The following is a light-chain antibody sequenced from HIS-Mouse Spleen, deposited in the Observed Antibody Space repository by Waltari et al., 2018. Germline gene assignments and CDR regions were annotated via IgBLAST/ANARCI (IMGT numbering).Light chain of an antibody. CDR3: AAWDDSLSGV. CDR1: SSNIGSNS. V-gene: IGLV1-47*01. J-gene: IGLJ2*01. CDR2: RNN. Sequence: QSVLTQPPSASGTPGQRVTISCSGRSSNIGSNSVYWYQQLPGTAPKLLIDRNNQRPSGVPDRFSGSKSGTSASLAISGLRSEDEADYYCAAWDDSLSGVFGGGTKLTVL.